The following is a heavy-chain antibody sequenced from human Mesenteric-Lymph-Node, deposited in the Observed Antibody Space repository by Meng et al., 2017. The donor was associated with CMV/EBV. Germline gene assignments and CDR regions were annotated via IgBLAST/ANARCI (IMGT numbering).Heavy chain of an antibody. Sequence: GESLKISCAASGFTFNNYAMSWVRQAPGKGLEWVSILSGSGVNTYFADSVKGRFTISRDNSKNTLYLQMSSLRAEDTAVYYCARAAVYGDYEYYFDYWGQGTLVTVSS. V-gene: IGHV3-23*01. D-gene: IGHD4-17*01. CDR2: LSGSGVNT. CDR3: ARAAVYGDYEYYFDY. CDR1: GFTFNNYA. J-gene: IGHJ4*02.